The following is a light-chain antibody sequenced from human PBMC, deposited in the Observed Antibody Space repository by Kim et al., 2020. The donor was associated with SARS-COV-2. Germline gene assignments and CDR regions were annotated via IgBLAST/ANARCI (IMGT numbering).Light chain of an antibody. V-gene: IGLV1-47*01. CDR1: SSNIGSNY. CDR3: AAWDDSLSGWV. J-gene: IGLJ3*02. CDR2: RNN. Sequence: ELTQPPSASGTPGQRVTISCSGSSSNIGSNYVYWYQQLPGTAPKLLIYRNNQRPTGVPDRFSGSKSGTSASLAISGLRSEDEADYYCAAWDDSLSGWVFGGGTKLTVL.